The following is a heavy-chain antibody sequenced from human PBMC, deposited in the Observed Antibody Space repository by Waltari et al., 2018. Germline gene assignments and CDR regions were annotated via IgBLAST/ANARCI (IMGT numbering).Heavy chain of an antibody. CDR2: IYYSGST. V-gene: IGHV4-59*11. D-gene: IGHD6-13*01. Sequence: QVQLQESGPGLVKPSATLSLTCTVSGGSISSHYWSWIRQPPGKGLEWIGYIYYSGSTNYNPSLKSRVTISVDTSKNQFSLKLSSVTAADTAVYYCASIRSSWTNWFDPWGQGTLVTVSS. CDR1: GGSISSHY. J-gene: IGHJ5*02. CDR3: ASIRSSWTNWFDP.